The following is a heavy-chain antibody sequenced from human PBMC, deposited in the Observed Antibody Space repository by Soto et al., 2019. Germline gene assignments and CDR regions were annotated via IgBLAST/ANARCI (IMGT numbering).Heavy chain of an antibody. CDR1: GYTFTSYA. Sequence: QVQLVQSGAEVKKPGASVKVSCKASGYTFTSYAMYWVRQAPGQRLEWMGWINAGNGNTKYSQKFQGRVTITRDTSASTAYMELSSLRSEDTAVYYCARALPYNSYYYYYYYMDVWGKGTTVTVSS. V-gene: IGHV1-3*01. CDR3: ARALPYNSYYYYYYYMDV. D-gene: IGHD1-1*01. J-gene: IGHJ6*03. CDR2: INAGNGNT.